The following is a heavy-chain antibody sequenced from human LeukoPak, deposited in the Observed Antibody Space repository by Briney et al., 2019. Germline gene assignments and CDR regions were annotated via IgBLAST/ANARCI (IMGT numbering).Heavy chain of an antibody. CDR2: IIDTGST. CDR3: ARLRYPIVLMDY. CDR1: GESFSGYY. D-gene: IGHD2-8*01. Sequence: PSETLSLTCVVYGESFSGYYWTWIRQPPGKGLEWIGEIIDTGSTKYNSSLKSRVTISVDTSKNEFSLNLTSVTAADTAVYYCARLRYPIVLMDYWGQGTLVTVSS. J-gene: IGHJ4*02. V-gene: IGHV4-34*12.